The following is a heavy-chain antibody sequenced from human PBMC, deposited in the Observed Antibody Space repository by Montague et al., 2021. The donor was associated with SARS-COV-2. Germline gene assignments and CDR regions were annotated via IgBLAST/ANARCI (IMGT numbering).Heavy chain of an antibody. Sequence: SLRLSCAASGFAFSDFAMTWVRQAPGKGLEWVSTLFASCHNTYYIDSVNVLFIVSRDNSKSTLFLHINILRAEETAVYYRAKNPTVSRMPAPIAWYFDLWGRGALLTVSS. D-gene: IGHD2-15*01. V-gene: IGHV3-23*05. CDR1: GFAFSDFA. J-gene: IGHJ2*01. CDR2: LFASCHNT. CDR3: AKNPTVSRMPAPIAWYFDL.